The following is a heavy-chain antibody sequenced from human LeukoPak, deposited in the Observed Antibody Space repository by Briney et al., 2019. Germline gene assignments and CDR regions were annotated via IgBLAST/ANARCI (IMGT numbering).Heavy chain of an antibody. D-gene: IGHD3-10*01. V-gene: IGHV3-23*01. Sequence: GGSLRLSCAASGFTFSGYGMSWVRQAPGKGLEWVSTISGSGDNTYYADSVKGRFTISRDNSKNTLYLQMNSLRAEDTAVYYCARVTYGSGTYGAFDYWGQGTLVTVSS. J-gene: IGHJ4*02. CDR2: ISGSGDNT. CDR3: ARVTYGSGTYGAFDY. CDR1: GFTFSGYG.